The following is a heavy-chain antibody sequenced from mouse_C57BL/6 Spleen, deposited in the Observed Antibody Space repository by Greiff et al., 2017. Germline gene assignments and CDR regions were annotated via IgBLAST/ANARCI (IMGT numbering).Heavy chain of an antibody. D-gene: IGHD1-1*01. V-gene: IGHV5-9*01. CDR3: ARQRYYGSSYFDY. CDR2: ISGGGGNT. J-gene: IGHJ2*01. Sequence: EVQGVESGGGLVKPGGSLTLSCAASGFTFSSYTMSWVRQTPEKRLEWVATISGGGGNTYYPDSVKGRFTISRDNAKNTLYLQMSSLRSEDTALYYCARQRYYGSSYFDYWGQGTTLTVSS. CDR1: GFTFSSYT.